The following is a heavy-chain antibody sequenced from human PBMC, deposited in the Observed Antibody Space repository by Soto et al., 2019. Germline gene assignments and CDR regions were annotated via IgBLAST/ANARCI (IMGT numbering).Heavy chain of an antibody. CDR2: ISAHNGNT. CDR3: ARGRYGDY. V-gene: IGHV1-18*01. D-gene: IGHD1-1*01. CDR1: GYIFTTYG. Sequence: QVHLVQSGAEVKKPGASVKVSCKGSGYIFTTYGITWVRQAPGQGLEWMGWISAHNGNTNYAQKLQGRVTVTRETSTSTAYMELRSLRSDDTVVYYCARGRYGDYWGQGALVTVSS. J-gene: IGHJ4*02.